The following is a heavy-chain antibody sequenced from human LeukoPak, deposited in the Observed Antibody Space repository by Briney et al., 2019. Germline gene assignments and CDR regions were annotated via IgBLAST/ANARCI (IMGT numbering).Heavy chain of an antibody. D-gene: IGHD3-9*01. CDR1: GFTFSGSA. CDR3: TRAGGAYYDILTGYEEEFDY. J-gene: IGHJ4*02. V-gene: IGHV3-73*01. Sequence: GGSLRLSCAASGFTFSGSAMHWVRQASGKGLEWVGRIRSKANSYATAYAASVKGRFTISRDDSKNTAYLQMNSLKTEDTAVYYCTRAGGAYYDILTGYEEEFDYWGRGTLVTVSS. CDR2: IRSKANSYAT.